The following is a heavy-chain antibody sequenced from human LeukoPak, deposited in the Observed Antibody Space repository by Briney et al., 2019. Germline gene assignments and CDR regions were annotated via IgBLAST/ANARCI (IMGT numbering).Heavy chain of an antibody. J-gene: IGHJ4*02. CDR1: GFTFSSYW. Sequence: GGSLRLSCAASGFTFSSYWMHWVRQAPGKGLEWVANIKQDGSEKYYVDSVEGRFTISRDNAKNSLYLQMNSLRAEDTAVYYCARSEYGYCSSTSCYTIDYWGQGTLVTVSS. V-gene: IGHV3-7*01. D-gene: IGHD2-2*02. CDR2: IKQDGSEK. CDR3: ARSEYGYCSSTSCYTIDY.